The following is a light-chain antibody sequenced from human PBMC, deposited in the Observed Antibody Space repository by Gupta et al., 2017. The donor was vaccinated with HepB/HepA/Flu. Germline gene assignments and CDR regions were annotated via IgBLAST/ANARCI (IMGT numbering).Light chain of an antibody. J-gene: IGKJ4*01. CDR2: DAS. CDR1: QSASSY. CDR3: QQRSNWLT. V-gene: IGKV3-11*01. Sequence: EIVLTQSPATLSLSPGERATLSCRASQSASSYLAWYQQKPGQAPRLLIYDASNRATGIPARFSGSGSGTDFTLTISSLEPEDFVVYYCQQRSNWLTFGGGTKVEIK.